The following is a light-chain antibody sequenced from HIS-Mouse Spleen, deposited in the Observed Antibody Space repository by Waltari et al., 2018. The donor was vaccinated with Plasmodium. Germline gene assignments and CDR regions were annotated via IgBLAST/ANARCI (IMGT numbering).Light chain of an antibody. Sequence: QSALPQPPSASGSPGQSVTISCTGPSSDVGGFNYVPWYQQHPGKAPKLMIYEVSKRPSGVPDRFSGSKSGNTASLTVSGLQAEDEADYYCSSYAGSNNLVFGGGTKLTVL. CDR2: EVS. J-gene: IGLJ2*01. CDR1: SSDVGGFNY. V-gene: IGLV2-8*01. CDR3: SSYAGSNNLV.